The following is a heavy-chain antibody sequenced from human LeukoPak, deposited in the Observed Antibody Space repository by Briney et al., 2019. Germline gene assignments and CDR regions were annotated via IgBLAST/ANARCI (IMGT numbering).Heavy chain of an antibody. J-gene: IGHJ6*03. CDR2: IYSSGGG. D-gene: IGHD3-22*01. V-gene: IGHV4-4*07. Sequence: ASETLSLTCTVSGVSITGYYWNWLRQPPGHGLEWLGHIYSSGGGNYNPSLKSRVTMSVDTSKTQFSLQLTTLTAADTAVYYCAREEFLPEIDSRGYFFFDGWGKGTTVTVSS. CDR3: AREEFLPEIDSRGYFFFDG. CDR1: GVSITGYY.